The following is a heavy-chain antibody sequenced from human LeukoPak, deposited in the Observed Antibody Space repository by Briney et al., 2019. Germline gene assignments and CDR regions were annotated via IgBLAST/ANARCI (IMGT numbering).Heavy chain of an antibody. Sequence: TSVKVSCKASGFTFTSSVVQWVRQARGQRLEWIGWIVVGSGNTNYAQKFQDRVTITRDMPTSTAYMELSSLRFEDTAVYYCAADRAGSYLRFVYWGQGTPVTVSS. D-gene: IGHD3-10*01. J-gene: IGHJ4*02. CDR2: IVVGSGNT. CDR1: GFTFTSSV. V-gene: IGHV1-58*01. CDR3: AADRAGSYLRFVY.